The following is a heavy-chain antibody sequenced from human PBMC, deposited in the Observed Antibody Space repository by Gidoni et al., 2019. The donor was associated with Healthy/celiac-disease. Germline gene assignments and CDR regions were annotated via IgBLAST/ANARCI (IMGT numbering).Heavy chain of an antibody. Sequence: EVQLVASGGGLIQPGGSLRLSCAASGFPVSSNYMSWVRQAPGKGLEWVSVIYSGGSTYYADSVKGRFTISRYNSKNTLYLKMNSLRAEDTAVYYCATTPRPYSGSYYFDYWGQGTLVTVSS. CDR3: ATTPRPYSGSYYFDY. CDR1: GFPVSSNY. D-gene: IGHD1-26*01. CDR2: IYSGGST. J-gene: IGHJ4*02. V-gene: IGHV3-53*01.